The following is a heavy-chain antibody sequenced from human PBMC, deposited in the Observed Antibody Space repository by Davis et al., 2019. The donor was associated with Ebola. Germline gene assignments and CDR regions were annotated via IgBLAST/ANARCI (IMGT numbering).Heavy chain of an antibody. J-gene: IGHJ6*02. V-gene: IGHV3-33*08. CDR2: IWYDGSNK. Sequence: GESLKISCGASGFTFSSYGMHWVRQAPGKGLEWVAVIWYDGSNKYYADSVKGRFTISRDNSKNTLYLQMNSLRAEDTAVYYCARDASEGDYLFYYYYGMDVWGQGTTVTVSS. CDR3: ARDASEGDYLFYYYYGMDV. D-gene: IGHD4-17*01. CDR1: GFTFSSYG.